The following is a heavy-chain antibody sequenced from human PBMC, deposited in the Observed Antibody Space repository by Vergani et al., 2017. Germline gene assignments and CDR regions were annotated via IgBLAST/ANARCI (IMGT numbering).Heavy chain of an antibody. V-gene: IGHV1-8*03. CDR3: ARLAPLHY. Sequence: QVPLVQSGAEVKKPGASVKVSCKASGYTFTSDDINWVRQATGQGLEWMGWMNPISGNTGYAQNLQGRLTITRDTSVNTAYMELSSLTSEDMAVYYCARLAPLHYWGQGTLVTVSS. CDR2: MNPISGNT. CDR1: GYTFTSDD. J-gene: IGHJ4*02.